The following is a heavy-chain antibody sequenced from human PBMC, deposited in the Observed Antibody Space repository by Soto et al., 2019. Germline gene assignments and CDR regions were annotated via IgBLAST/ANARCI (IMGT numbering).Heavy chain of an antibody. CDR2: ISYDGSNK. D-gene: IGHD6-19*01. Sequence: ESGGGVVQPGRSLRLSCAASGFTFSSYAMHWVRQAPGKGLEWVAVISYDGSNKYYADSVKGRFTISRDNSKNTLYLQMNSLRAEDTAVYYCARDAEVAGTGGSFDYWGQGTLVTVSS. V-gene: IGHV3-30-3*01. CDR3: ARDAEVAGTGGSFDY. J-gene: IGHJ4*02. CDR1: GFTFSSYA.